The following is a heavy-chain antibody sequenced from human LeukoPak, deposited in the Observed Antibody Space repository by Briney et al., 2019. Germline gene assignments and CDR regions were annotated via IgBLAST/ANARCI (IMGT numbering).Heavy chain of an antibody. J-gene: IGHJ6*02. Sequence: GGSLRLSCAASGFTFSSYATSWVRQAPGKGLEWVSAISGSGGSTYYADSVKGRFTISRDNSKNTLYLQMNRLRAEDTAVYYCTHSSWYKTYYYYYGMDVWGQGTTVTVSS. CDR2: ISGSGGST. D-gene: IGHD6-13*01. V-gene: IGHV3-23*01. CDR1: GFTFSSYA. CDR3: THSSWYKTYYYYYGMDV.